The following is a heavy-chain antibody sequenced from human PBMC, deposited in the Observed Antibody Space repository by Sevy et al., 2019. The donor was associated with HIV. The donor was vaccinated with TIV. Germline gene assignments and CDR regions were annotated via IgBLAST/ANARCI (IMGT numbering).Heavy chain of an antibody. CDR3: ATTKDYYDSSGSPFDY. V-gene: IGHV1-24*01. Sequence: ASVKVSWKVSGKTLTQLSMHWVRQAPGKGLECMRSYDPEDDKRIYAQKFQGRVTMTEDTSTDTAYMELRILRSEDTAVYYCATTKDYYDSSGSPFDYWGQGTLVTVSS. D-gene: IGHD3-22*01. J-gene: IGHJ4*02. CDR1: GKTLTQLS. CDR2: YDPEDDKR.